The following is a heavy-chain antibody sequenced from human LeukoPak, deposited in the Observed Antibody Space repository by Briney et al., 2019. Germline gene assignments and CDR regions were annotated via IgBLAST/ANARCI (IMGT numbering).Heavy chain of an antibody. J-gene: IGHJ4*02. V-gene: IGHV4-4*07. CDR1: GGSISNYY. Sequence: PSETLSLTCTVSGGSISNYYWSWIRQPAEKGLEWIGRIYTSGVTDYNPSLKSRVTMSLDTSKNQFSLRLSSVTAADTAVYYCATSSIAAPFDYWGQGTLVTVSS. CDR2: IYTSGVT. CDR3: ATSSIAAPFDY. D-gene: IGHD6-13*01.